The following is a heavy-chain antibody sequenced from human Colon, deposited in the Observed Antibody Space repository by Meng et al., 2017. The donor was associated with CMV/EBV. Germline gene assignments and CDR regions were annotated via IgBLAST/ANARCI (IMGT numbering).Heavy chain of an antibody. Sequence: TFNSQGISWVRQAPGQGLEWMGWISGWNANTAYAQNFQGRVTITTDPSMSTAYMELRGLTSEDTAVYYCARSLYRGGHSRKVSFEYWGQGTLVTVSS. CDR2: ISGWNANT. CDR1: TFNSQG. D-gene: IGHD4-23*01. V-gene: IGHV1-18*01. CDR3: ARSLYRGGHSRKVSFEY. J-gene: IGHJ4*02.